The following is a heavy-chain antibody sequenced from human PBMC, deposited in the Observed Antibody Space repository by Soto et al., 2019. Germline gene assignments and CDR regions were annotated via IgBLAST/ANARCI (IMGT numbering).Heavy chain of an antibody. D-gene: IGHD3-3*01. J-gene: IGHJ6*02. Sequence: QVQLVESGGGVVQPGRSLRLSCAASGFTFSSYGMHWVRQAPGKGLEWVAVISYDGSNKYYADSVKGRFTISRDNSKITLYMQMNSLRAEDTAVYYCAKIGHYDFWRSSGMDVWGQGTTVTVSS. CDR2: ISYDGSNK. CDR1: GFTFSSYG. V-gene: IGHV3-30*18. CDR3: AKIGHYDFWRSSGMDV.